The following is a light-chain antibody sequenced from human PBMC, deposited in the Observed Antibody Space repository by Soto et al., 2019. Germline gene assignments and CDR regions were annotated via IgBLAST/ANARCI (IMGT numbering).Light chain of an antibody. CDR1: QSITSSF. CDR2: GEY. Sequence: EILLTPSLGILSVSPGERSSPSRGDSQSITSSFLAWYQQKPGQAPRLLIYGEYSRATGIPARFSGTGSETDFTLTINRLEPEDFAVYYCQQSENSPITFGQGTRLEIK. V-gene: IGKV3-20*01. CDR3: QQSENSPIT. J-gene: IGKJ5*01.